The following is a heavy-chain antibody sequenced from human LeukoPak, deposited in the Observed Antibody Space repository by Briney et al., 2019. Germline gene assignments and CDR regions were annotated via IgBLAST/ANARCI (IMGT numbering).Heavy chain of an antibody. J-gene: IGHJ3*02. CDR1: GGSVSSGSYY. Sequence: PSETLSLTCAVSGGSVSSGSYYWSWVRQPPGKGLEWIGYIYYSGSTNYNPSLKSRVTISVDTSKNQFSLKLSSVTAADTAVYYCARDEDSSSGWFNAFDIWGQGTMVTVSS. CDR3: ARDEDSSSGWFNAFDI. CDR2: IYYSGST. V-gene: IGHV4-61*01. D-gene: IGHD6-19*01.